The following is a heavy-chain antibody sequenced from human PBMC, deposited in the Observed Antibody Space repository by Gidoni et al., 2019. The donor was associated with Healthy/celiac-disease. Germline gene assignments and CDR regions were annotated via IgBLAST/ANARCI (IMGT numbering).Heavy chain of an antibody. Sequence: QPPGKALEWLAHIFSNDEKSYSTSLKSRLTISKDTSKSQVVLTMTNMDPVDTATYYCARIRREGMGHITIFGVVTAMYNWFDPWGQGTLVTVSS. D-gene: IGHD3-3*01. CDR3: ARIRREGMGHITIFGVVTAMYNWFDP. CDR2: IFSNDEK. V-gene: IGHV2-26*01. J-gene: IGHJ5*02.